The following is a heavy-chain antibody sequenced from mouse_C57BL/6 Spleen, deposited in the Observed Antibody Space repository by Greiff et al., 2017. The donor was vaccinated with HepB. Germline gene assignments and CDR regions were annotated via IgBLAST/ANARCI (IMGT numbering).Heavy chain of an antibody. CDR3: ARRGVYYDYDEGGYYYAMDY. CDR2: INPNNGGT. J-gene: IGHJ4*01. Sequence: EVKVVESGPELVKPGASVKIPCKASGYTFTDYNMDWVKQSHGKSLEWIGDINPNNGGTIYNQKFKGKATLTVDKSSSTAYMELRSLTSEDTAVYYCARRGVYYDYDEGGYYYAMDYWGQGTSVTVSS. CDR1: GYTFTDYN. V-gene: IGHV1-18*01. D-gene: IGHD2-4*01.